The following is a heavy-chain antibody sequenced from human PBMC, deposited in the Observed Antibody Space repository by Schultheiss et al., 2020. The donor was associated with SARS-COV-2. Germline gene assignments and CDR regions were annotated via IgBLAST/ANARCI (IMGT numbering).Heavy chain of an antibody. CDR1: GFTFSSYA. CDR2: ISGSGVNT. CDR3: ARDREECSSTSCYFWFDP. Sequence: GGSLRLSCSASGFTFSSYAMHWVRQAPGKGLEWVSAISGSGVNTYYADSVKGRFTISRDNSKNSLYLQMNSLRDEDTAVYYCARDREECSSTSCYFWFDPWGQGTLVTVSS. J-gene: IGHJ5*02. D-gene: IGHD2-2*01. V-gene: IGHV3-23*01.